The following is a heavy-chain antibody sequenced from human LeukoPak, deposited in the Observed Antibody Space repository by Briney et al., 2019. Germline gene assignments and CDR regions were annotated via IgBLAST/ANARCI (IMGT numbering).Heavy chain of an antibody. J-gene: IGHJ6*02. CDR2: ISGSGGST. Sequence: GGSLRLSCAASGFTFSSYAMSWVRQAPGKGLQWVSAISGSGGSTYYADSVKGRFTISRDNSKNTLHLQMNSLRAEDTAVYYCAKNGVAGTYYYGMDVWGQGTTVTVSS. V-gene: IGHV3-23*01. D-gene: IGHD6-19*01. CDR3: AKNGVAGTYYYGMDV. CDR1: GFTFSSYA.